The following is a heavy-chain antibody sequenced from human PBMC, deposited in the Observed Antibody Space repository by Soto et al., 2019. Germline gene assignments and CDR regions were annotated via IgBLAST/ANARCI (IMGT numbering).Heavy chain of an antibody. D-gene: IGHD3-3*02. CDR3: AREGDDRHFFFDS. CDR1: GRSMISYY. V-gene: IGHV4-4*07. J-gene: IGHJ4*02. CDR2: IYTGGNT. Sequence: QLQESGPGLVKPSETLSLTCNVSGRSMISYYWSWIRQPAGKGLEWIGRIYTGGNTNYNPSPRSRVTVSVDTSKSQFSLSLTSVTAADTAVYYCAREGDDRHFFFDSWGQGTLVTVSS.